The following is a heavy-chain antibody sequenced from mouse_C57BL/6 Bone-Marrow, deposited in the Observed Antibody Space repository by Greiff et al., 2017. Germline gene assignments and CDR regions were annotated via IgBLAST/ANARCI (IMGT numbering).Heavy chain of an antibody. CDR2: IYPRSGNT. Sequence: QVQLKESGAELARPGASVKLSCKASGYTFTSYGISWVKQRTGQGLEWIGEIYPRSGNTYYNEKFKGKATLTADNSSSTAYMELRSLTSEDSAVYCCARGRRYDYDPSWFAYWGQGTLVTVSA. D-gene: IGHD2-4*01. V-gene: IGHV1-81*01. CDR1: GYTFTSYG. CDR3: ARGRRYDYDPSWFAY. J-gene: IGHJ3*01.